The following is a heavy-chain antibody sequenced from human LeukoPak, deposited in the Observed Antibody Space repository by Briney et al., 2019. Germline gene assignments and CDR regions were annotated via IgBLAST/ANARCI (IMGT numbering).Heavy chain of an antibody. J-gene: IGHJ4*02. Sequence: PGGSLRLSCAASGFTLSSYSMNWVRQAPGEGLEWVSYINSGSSTIYYADSVKGRFTISRDNAKNSLYLQMNSLRVEDTAVYYCARDAPRDSGYDYWGQGTLVTVSS. V-gene: IGHV3-48*04. CDR2: INSGSSTI. CDR1: GFTLSSYS. CDR3: ARDAPRDSGYDY. D-gene: IGHD5-12*01.